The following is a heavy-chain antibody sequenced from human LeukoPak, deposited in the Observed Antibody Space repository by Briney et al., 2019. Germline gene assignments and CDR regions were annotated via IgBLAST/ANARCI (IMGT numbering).Heavy chain of an antibody. CDR3: ARVDNHYYHSSP. D-gene: IGHD3-22*01. V-gene: IGHV3-53*01. J-gene: IGHJ5*02. CDR2: IYSGGST. CDR1: GFTVSANY. Sequence: GGSLRLSCAASGFTVSANYMSWVRQAPGKGLEWVSVIYSGGSTYYADSVKGRFTISRDNSKNTLYLQMNSLRAEDTAVYYCARVDNHYYHSSPWGQGTLVTVSS.